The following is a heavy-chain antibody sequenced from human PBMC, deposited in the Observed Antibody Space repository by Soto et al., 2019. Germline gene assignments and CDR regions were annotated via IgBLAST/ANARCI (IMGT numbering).Heavy chain of an antibody. Sequence: PSETLSLTCTVSGGSISSYYWSWIRQPPGKGLEWIGYIYYSGSTNYNPSLKSRVTISVDTSKNQFSLKLSSVTAADTAVYYCARHSYDFWSGWDYWGQGTLVTVSS. D-gene: IGHD3-3*01. J-gene: IGHJ4*02. CDR3: ARHSYDFWSGWDY. CDR2: IYYSGST. CDR1: GGSISSYY. V-gene: IGHV4-59*08.